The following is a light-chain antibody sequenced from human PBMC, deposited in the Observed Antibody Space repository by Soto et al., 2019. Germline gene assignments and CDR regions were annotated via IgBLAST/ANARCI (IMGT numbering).Light chain of an antibody. CDR3: SSYTSSNTLSV. CDR1: SSDVGGYIY. J-gene: IGLJ1*01. Sequence: QSVLTQPASVSGSPGQSITISCTGTSSDVGGYIYVSWYQQHPGKAPRLMIYDVTNRPSGISNRFSGSKSGNTASLTISGLQAEDEADYFCSSYTSSNTLSVFGTGTKVTVL. V-gene: IGLV2-14*01. CDR2: DVT.